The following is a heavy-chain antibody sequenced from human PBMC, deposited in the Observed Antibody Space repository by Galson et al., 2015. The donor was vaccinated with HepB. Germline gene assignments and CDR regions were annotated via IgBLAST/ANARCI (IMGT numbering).Heavy chain of an antibody. V-gene: IGHV3-11*05. CDR3: ARDAIDCSSTSCYFDY. J-gene: IGHJ4*02. Sequence: SLRLSCAASGFTFSDYYMSWIRQAPGKGLEWVSYISSSSSYTNYADSVKGRFTISRDNAKNSLYLQMNSLRAEDTAVYYCARDAIDCSSTSCYFDYWGQGTLVTVSS. D-gene: IGHD2-2*01. CDR2: ISSSSSYT. CDR1: GFTFSDYY.